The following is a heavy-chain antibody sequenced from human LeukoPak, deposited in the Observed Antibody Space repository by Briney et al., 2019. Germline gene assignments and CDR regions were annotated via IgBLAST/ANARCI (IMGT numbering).Heavy chain of an antibody. J-gene: IGHJ5*02. V-gene: IGHV3-33*01. Sequence: GGSLRLSCAASGFTFSGYGMNWVRQAPGKGLEWVAVISVDGSDKYYADSVKGRFTISRDNSNNTLYLQMNSLRVEDTAMYYCARGSFFSTARWFAPWGQGPLVTVSS. CDR2: ISVDGSDK. D-gene: IGHD3/OR15-3a*01. CDR1: GFTFSGYG. CDR3: ARGSFFSTARWFAP.